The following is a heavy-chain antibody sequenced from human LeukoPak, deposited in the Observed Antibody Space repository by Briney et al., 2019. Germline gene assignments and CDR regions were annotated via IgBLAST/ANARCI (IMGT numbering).Heavy chain of an antibody. J-gene: IGHJ4*02. CDR3: AKDGGFYGENFDY. CDR1: GFTFSSYG. Sequence: GSSLRLSCAASGFTFSSYGMHWVRHAPGKALEWVVVISYDGNSKYYADSVKDRFTISRDNSKNTLFLQMNSLRADDTAVFYCAKDGGFYGENFDYWGQGTLVTVSS. D-gene: IGHD4-17*01. V-gene: IGHV3-30*18. CDR2: ISYDGNSK.